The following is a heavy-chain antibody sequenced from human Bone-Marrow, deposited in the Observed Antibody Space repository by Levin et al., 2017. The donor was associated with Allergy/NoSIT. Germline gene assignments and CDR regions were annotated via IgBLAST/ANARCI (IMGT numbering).Heavy chain of an antibody. J-gene: IGHJ3*02. V-gene: IGHV3-9*01. CDR3: AKAGHIVVVTGSGTDAFDI. D-gene: IGHD2-21*02. CDR1: GFTFDDYA. CDR2: ISWNSGSI. Sequence: SLKISCAASGFTFDDYAMHWVRQAPGKGLEWVSGISWNSGSIGYADSVKGRFTISRDNAKNSLYLQMNSLRAEDTALYYCAKAGHIVVVTGSGTDAFDIWGQGTMVTVSS.